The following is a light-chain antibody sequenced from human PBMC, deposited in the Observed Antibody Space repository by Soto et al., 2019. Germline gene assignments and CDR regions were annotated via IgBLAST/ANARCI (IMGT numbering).Light chain of an antibody. V-gene: IGKV1-39*01. CDR1: QSVSRY. CDR3: QQSYITPPIT. Sequence: DVQMTQSPSSLSALVGDRVTITWRASQSVSRYLNWYQHKPGKAPKLLINAASNLRSGVPSRFSGSGSGTDFTLTIDGLQPEDLAVYYCQQSYITPPITFGQGTRLEIK. CDR2: AAS. J-gene: IGKJ5*01.